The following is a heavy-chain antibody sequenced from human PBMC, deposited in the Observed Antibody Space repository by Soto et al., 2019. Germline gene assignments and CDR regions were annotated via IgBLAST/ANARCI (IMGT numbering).Heavy chain of an antibody. CDR2: ISLYSDGT. CDR1: GYTFSNYD. J-gene: IGHJ5*02. D-gene: IGHD2-2*01. Sequence: SVKVSCKTSGYTFSNYDITWVRQAPGQPLEWLGWISLYSDGTNYAQKFQGRVSMTTDTSTTTAYMELRSLRSDDTAVYYCARVVPGAEAWFGPWGQGTLVTVSS. V-gene: IGHV1-18*01. CDR3: ARVVPGAEAWFGP.